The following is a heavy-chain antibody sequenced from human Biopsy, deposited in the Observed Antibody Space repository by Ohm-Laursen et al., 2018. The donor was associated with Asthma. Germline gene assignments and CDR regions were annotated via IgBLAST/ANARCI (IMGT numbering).Heavy chain of an antibody. V-gene: IGHV1-3*01. D-gene: IGHD3-9*01. CDR1: GYTFTSYA. Sequence: SVKVSCKASGYTFTSYAMHWVRQAPGQRLEWIGWINAANGNTKYSQKFQGRLTISRDTSASTAYMDLSSLRSEDSAVYYCARTYFDFLTGQVHDAFAMWGQGTMVTVSS. CDR3: ARTYFDFLTGQVHDAFAM. J-gene: IGHJ3*02. CDR2: INAANGNT.